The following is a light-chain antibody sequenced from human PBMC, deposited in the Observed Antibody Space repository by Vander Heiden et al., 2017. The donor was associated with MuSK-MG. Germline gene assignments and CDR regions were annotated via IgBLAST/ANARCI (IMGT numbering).Light chain of an antibody. J-gene: IGLJ2*01. V-gene: IGLV1-40*01. Sequence: SVLTQPPSVSGAPGHRVHTAWTGSSANIGAGYDVQWYQQLPGTAPKLLMYGNSNRPSGVPDRFSGSKSGTSVFVSITGLQPEDEADYYCQSYDSSLTGSLFGGGTKLTVL. CDR2: GNS. CDR1: SANIGAGYD. CDR3: QSYDSSLTGSL.